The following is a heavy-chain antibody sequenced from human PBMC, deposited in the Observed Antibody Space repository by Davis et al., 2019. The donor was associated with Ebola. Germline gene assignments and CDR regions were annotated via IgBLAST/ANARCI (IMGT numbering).Heavy chain of an antibody. CDR1: GFTFSDSA. CDR2: IRSKANSYAT. Sequence: GGSLRLSCAASGFTFSDSAMHWVRQASGKGLEWVGRIRSKANSYATAYAASVKGRFTISRDDSKNTAYLQMNSLKTEDTAVYYCTSTVGGNSDYWGQGTLVTVSS. CDR3: TSTVGGNSDY. D-gene: IGHD4-23*01. J-gene: IGHJ4*02. V-gene: IGHV3-73*01.